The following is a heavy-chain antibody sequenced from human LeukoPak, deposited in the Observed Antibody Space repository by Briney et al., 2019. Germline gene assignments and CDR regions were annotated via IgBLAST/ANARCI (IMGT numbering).Heavy chain of an antibody. J-gene: IGHJ4*02. CDR1: GYTFTSYD. D-gene: IGHD2-2*01. CDR2: MNPNSGNT. Sequence: ASVKVSCKASGYTFTSYDINWVRQATGQGLEWMGWMNPNSGNTGYAQKFQGRVTMTRNTSISTAYMELSSLRSEDTAVYYCARVVRYCSSTSCLFYFDYWGQGTQVTVSS. V-gene: IGHV1-8*01. CDR3: ARVVRYCSSTSCLFYFDY.